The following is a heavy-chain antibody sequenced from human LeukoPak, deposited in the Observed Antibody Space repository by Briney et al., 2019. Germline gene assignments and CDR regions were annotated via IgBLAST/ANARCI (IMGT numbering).Heavy chain of an antibody. V-gene: IGHV2-70*17. Sequence: ESGPALVKPTQTLTLTCTFSGFSLNTRQMCVVWIRQSPGKALEWLARIDWDDEMFYSKSLRTRLSISKDTSKNQVVLTVNNMHSVDTGIYFCARMTPDSPSFDFWGQGILVTVSS. J-gene: IGHJ4*02. CDR3: ARMTPDSPSFDF. D-gene: IGHD1-14*01. CDR1: GFSLNTRQMC. CDR2: IDWDDEM.